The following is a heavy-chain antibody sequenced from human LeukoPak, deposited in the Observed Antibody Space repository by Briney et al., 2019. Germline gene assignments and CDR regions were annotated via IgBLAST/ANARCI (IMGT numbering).Heavy chain of an antibody. CDR1: GGSTRSGRHQ. Sequence: PWETLSLTCSVSGGSTRSGRHQWAWVRQPPGKGLEFIGSLDESGRLYYNAPLKSRVTISEDSSGKQFSLNLSSVNAADTAVYYCATPGYCSSTSCSSDYYYYMDVWGKGTTVTVSS. V-gene: IGHV4-39*07. CDR3: ATPGYCSSTSCSSDYYYYMDV. J-gene: IGHJ6*03. CDR2: LDESGRL. D-gene: IGHD2-2*01.